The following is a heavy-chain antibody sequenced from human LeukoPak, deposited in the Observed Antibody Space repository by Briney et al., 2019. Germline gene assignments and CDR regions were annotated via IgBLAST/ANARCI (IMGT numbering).Heavy chain of an antibody. CDR2: IYPGDSDT. Sequence: IIYPGDSDTTYSPSFQGQVTISADKSISTAYLQWSSLKASDTAMYYCARLSTAAGRVLDYWGQGTLVTVSS. V-gene: IGHV5-51*01. J-gene: IGHJ4*02. D-gene: IGHD6-13*01. CDR3: ARLSTAAGRVLDY.